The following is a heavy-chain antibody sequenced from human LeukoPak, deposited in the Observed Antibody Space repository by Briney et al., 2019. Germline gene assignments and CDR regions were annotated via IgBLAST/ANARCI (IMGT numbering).Heavy chain of an antibody. CDR1: GYSISSGYY. D-gene: IGHD1-14*01. Sequence: PSETLSLTCAVSGYSISSGYYWGWIRQPPGKRLEWIGSIYHSGSTYYNPSLKSRVTISVDTSKNQFSLKLSSVTAADTAVYYCARRLTGGREAFDIWGQGTMVTVSS. CDR2: IYHSGST. J-gene: IGHJ3*02. V-gene: IGHV4-38-2*01. CDR3: ARRLTGGREAFDI.